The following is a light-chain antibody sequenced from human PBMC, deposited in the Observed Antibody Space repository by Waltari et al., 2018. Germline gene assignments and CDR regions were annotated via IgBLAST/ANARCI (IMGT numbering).Light chain of an antibody. Sequence: EIVMTPSPHTLSVAPGERVTLSCRASQSVPTNLAWYPQKPGQPPRLRIYVASTRATGVPARFSGSGSGTEFTLTISSLESEDFAVYYCQQYSNWPYTFGQGTKLEIK. CDR2: VAS. J-gene: IGKJ2*01. CDR3: QQYSNWPYT. V-gene: IGKV3-15*01. CDR1: QSVPTN.